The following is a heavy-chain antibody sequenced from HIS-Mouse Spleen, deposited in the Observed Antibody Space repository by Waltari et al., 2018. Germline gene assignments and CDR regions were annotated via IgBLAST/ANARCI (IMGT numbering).Heavy chain of an antibody. J-gene: IGHJ4*02. CDR1: GFTFSSYS. D-gene: IGHD1-26*01. Sequence: EVQLVESGGGLVQPGGSLRLSCAASGFTFSSYSMTWVRQAPGKGLEWVSYISISSSTIYYADSVKGRFTISRDNAKNSLYLQMNSLRAEDTAVYYCARGASGSYYLVSVSDYWGQGTLVTVSS. CDR3: ARGASGSYYLVSVSDY. V-gene: IGHV3-48*01. CDR2: ISISSSTI.